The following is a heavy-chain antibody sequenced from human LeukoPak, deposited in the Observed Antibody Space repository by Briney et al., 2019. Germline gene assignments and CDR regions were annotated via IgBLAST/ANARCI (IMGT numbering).Heavy chain of an antibody. CDR3: ARGLAKYYLDY. V-gene: IGHV4-59*12. J-gene: IGHJ4*02. Sequence: SETLSLICTVSGVSMSGYYWSWIRQPPGKGLEWIGYIYNSVNTNYNPSLKSRVTMSVDTSKNQFSLKLSSVTAADTAVYYCARGLAKYYLDYWGQGTLVTVSA. CDR2: IYNSVNT. D-gene: IGHD6-19*01. CDR1: GVSMSGYY.